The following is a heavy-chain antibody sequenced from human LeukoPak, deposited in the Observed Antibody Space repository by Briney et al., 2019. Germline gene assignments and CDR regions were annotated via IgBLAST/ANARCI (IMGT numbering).Heavy chain of an antibody. J-gene: IGHJ4*02. V-gene: IGHV4-34*01. CDR2: INHSGST. CDR1: GGSFSGYY. CDR3: ARMGNPATVTADY. Sequence: SSETLSLTCAVYGGSFSGYYWSWIRQPPGKGLEWIGEINHSGSTNYNPSLKSRVTISVDTSKNQFSLKLSSVTAADTAVYYCARMGNPATVTADYWGQGTLVTVSS. D-gene: IGHD4-17*01.